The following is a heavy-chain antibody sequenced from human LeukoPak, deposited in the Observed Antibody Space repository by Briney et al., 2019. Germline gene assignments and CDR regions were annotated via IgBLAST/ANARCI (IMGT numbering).Heavy chain of an antibody. Sequence: GRSLRLSCAASGFTFSSYGMHWVRQAPGKGLEWLAVISYDGSNKYYADSVKGRFTISRDNSKNTLYLQMNSLRAEDTAVYYCAKASDGYNYGIDYWGQGTLVTVSS. D-gene: IGHD5-24*01. CDR2: ISYDGSNK. V-gene: IGHV3-30*18. CDR1: GFTFSSYG. J-gene: IGHJ4*02. CDR3: AKASDGYNYGIDY.